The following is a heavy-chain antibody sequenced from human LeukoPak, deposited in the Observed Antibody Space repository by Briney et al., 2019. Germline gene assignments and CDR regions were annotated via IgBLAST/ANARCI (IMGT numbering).Heavy chain of an antibody. Sequence: GGSLRLSCAASGYTFSIYWMTWVRQAPGKGLEWVANIKQDGSEKYYMDSVRGRFTISRDNAKNSLYLQMNSLRAGDTAVYYCARDWGDYGDYWGQGTLVTVSS. CDR1: GYTFSIYW. CDR2: IKQDGSEK. CDR3: ARDWGDYGDY. V-gene: IGHV3-7*01. D-gene: IGHD4-17*01. J-gene: IGHJ4*02.